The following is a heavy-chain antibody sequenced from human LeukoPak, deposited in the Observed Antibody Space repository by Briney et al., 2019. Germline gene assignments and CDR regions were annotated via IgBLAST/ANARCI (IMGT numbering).Heavy chain of an antibody. Sequence: SETLSLTCAVSGYSISSGYYWGWIRQPPGKGLEWIGSIYHSGSTYYNPSLKSRVTISVDTSKIQFSLKLSSVTAADTAVYYCARDEAVAVDYWGQGTLVTVSS. J-gene: IGHJ4*02. V-gene: IGHV4-38-2*02. D-gene: IGHD6-19*01. CDR2: IYHSGST. CDR1: GYSISSGYY. CDR3: ARDEAVAVDY.